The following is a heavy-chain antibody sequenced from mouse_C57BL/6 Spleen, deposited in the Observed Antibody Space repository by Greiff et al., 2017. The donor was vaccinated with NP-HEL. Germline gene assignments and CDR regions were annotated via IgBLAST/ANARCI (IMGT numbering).Heavy chain of an antibody. CDR1: GYTFTSYG. J-gene: IGHJ4*01. Sequence: VQLQQPGTELVKPGASVKLSCKASGYTFTSYGMHWVKQRPGQGLEWIGNINPSNGGTNYNEKFKSKATLTVDKSSSTAYMQLSSLTSEDSAVYYCARNYYSSYYAMDYWGQGTSVTVSS. CDR2: INPSNGGT. D-gene: IGHD2-12*01. V-gene: IGHV1-53*01. CDR3: ARNYYSSYYAMDY.